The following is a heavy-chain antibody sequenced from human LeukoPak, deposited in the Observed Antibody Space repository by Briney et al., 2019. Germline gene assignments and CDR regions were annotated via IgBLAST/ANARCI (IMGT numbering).Heavy chain of an antibody. CDR3: ASTRGASTGTLEWLSRGTFDY. D-gene: IGHD3-3*01. J-gene: IGHJ4*02. CDR2: IYYSGST. CDR1: GGSISSGGYY. Sequence: PSETLSLTCTVSGGSISSGGYYWSWIRQHPGKGLEWIGYIYYSGSTYYNPSLKSRVTISVDTSKNQFSLKLSSVTAADTAVYYCASTRGASTGTLEWLSRGTFDYWGQGTLVTVSS. V-gene: IGHV4-31*03.